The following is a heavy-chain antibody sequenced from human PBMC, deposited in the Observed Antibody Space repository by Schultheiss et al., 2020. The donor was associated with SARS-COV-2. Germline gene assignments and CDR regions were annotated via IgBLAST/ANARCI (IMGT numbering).Heavy chain of an antibody. CDR3: ARGREWGYYYYMDV. V-gene: IGHV3-30*01. CDR1: GFTFSSYA. Sequence: GGSLRLSCAASGFTFSSYAMHWVRQAPGKGLEWVAVISYDGSNKYYADSVKGRFTISRDNSKNTLYLQMNSLRAEDTAVYYCARGREWGYYYYMDVWGKGTTVTVSS. J-gene: IGHJ6*03. D-gene: IGHD3-16*01. CDR2: ISYDGSNK.